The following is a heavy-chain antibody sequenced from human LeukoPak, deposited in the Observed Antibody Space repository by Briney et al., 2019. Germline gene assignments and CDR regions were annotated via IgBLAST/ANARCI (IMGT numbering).Heavy chain of an antibody. Sequence: SGGSLRLSCAASGFTFSSYEMNWVRQAPGKGLEWVSAISGSGGSTYYADSVKGRFTISRDNSKNTLYLQMNSLRAEDTAVYYCAKFKYSGSYYNYYYYGMDVWGQGTTVTVSS. V-gene: IGHV3-23*01. D-gene: IGHD1-26*01. J-gene: IGHJ6*02. CDR2: ISGSGGST. CDR3: AKFKYSGSYYNYYYYGMDV. CDR1: GFTFSSYE.